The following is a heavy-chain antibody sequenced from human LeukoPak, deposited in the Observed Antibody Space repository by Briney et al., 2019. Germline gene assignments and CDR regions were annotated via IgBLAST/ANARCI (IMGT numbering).Heavy chain of an antibody. CDR2: ISYDVSNK. V-gene: IGHV3-30*18. J-gene: IGHJ4*02. Sequence: GRSLRLSCAASGFTFSSYGMHWVRQAPGKGLEWVAVISYDVSNKYYADSVKGRFTISRDNSKNTLYLQMNSLRAWDTAVYYCAKDHDYYGSGSYPNYWGRGTLVSVSS. CDR3: AKDHDYYGSGSYPNY. CDR1: GFTFSSYG. D-gene: IGHD3-10*01.